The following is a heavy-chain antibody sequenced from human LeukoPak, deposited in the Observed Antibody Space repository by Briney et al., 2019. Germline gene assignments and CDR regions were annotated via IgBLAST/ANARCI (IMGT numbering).Heavy chain of an antibody. CDR1: GGSISSSSYY. J-gene: IGHJ4*02. V-gene: IGHV4-39*01. CDR3: ARQRFTYGYRSNFDY. D-gene: IGHD5-18*01. CDR2: IYYSGST. Sequence: PSETLSLTCTVSGGSISSSSYYWGWIRQPPGKGLEWIGSIYYSGSTYYNPSLESRVTISVDTSKNQFSLQLSSVTPEDTAVYYCARQRFTYGYRSNFDYWGQGTLVTVSS.